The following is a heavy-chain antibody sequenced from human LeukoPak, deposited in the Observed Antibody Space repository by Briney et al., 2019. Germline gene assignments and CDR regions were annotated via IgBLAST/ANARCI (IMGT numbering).Heavy chain of an antibody. CDR2: ISSSGGST. V-gene: IGHV3-23*01. CDR3: AKDRLRIAAAAWFDP. J-gene: IGHJ5*02. CDR1: GFTFTSYA. Sequence: GGSLRLSCPASGFTFTSYAMSWVRQAPGKGLQWVSSISSSGGSTYYADSVKGRFTISRDNSRNTLYLQMSSLRAEDTAVYYCAKDRLRIAAAAWFDPWGQGTLVTVSS. D-gene: IGHD6-13*01.